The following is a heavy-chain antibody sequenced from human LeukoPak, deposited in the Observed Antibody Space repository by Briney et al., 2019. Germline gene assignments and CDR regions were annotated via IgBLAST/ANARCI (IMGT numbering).Heavy chain of an antibody. Sequence: PGGSLRLSCAASGFTFSSYWMRWVRQAPGKGLVWVSRINSDGSSTSYADSVKGRFTISRDNAKNTLYLQMNSLRAEDTAVYYCARAQKYNYDFWSGSSYYYYYMDVWGKGTTVTVSS. J-gene: IGHJ6*03. CDR3: ARAQKYNYDFWSGSSYYYYYMDV. CDR1: GFTFSSYW. CDR2: INSDGSST. D-gene: IGHD3-3*01. V-gene: IGHV3-74*01.